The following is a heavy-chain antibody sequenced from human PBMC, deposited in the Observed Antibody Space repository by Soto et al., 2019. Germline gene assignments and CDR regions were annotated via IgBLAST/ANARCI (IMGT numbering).Heavy chain of an antibody. CDR2: IIPIFGTA. V-gene: IGHV1-69*13. D-gene: IGHD3-22*01. CDR1: GGTFSSYA. Sequence: GASVKVSCKASGGTFSSYAISWVRQAPGQGLEWMGGIIPIFGTANYAQKFQGRVTITADESTSTAYMELSSLRSEDTAVYYCARELGYDSSSFSSDNFFRNLDSWGQGTLVTVSS. CDR3: ARELGYDSSSFSSDNFFRNLDS. J-gene: IGHJ4*02.